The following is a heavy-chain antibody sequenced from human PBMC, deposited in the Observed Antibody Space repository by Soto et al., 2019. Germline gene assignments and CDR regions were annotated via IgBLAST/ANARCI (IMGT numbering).Heavy chain of an antibody. V-gene: IGHV1-18*01. J-gene: IGHJ5*02. D-gene: IGHD1-1*01. CDR3: ARDPLHRDLKEPPVWFDP. CDR2: ISAYNGNT. Sequence: ASVKVSCKASGYTFTSYGISWVRQAPGQGLEWMGWISAYNGNTNYAQKLQGRVTMTTDTSTSTAYMELRSLRSDDTAVYYCARDPLHRDLKEPPVWFDPWGQGTLVTVSS. CDR1: GYTFTSYG.